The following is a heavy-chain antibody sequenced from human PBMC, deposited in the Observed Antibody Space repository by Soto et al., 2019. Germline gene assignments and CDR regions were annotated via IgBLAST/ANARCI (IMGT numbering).Heavy chain of an antibody. CDR3: ARRYYFDSSGYADALDV. J-gene: IGHJ3*01. CDR2: VFYKGNT. Sequence: QVHLQESGPGLVKPSQTLSLTCTVSGDSISSGEYYWAWIRQPPGKGLEWIGYVFYKGNTYYTPSLKSRLSLDVDTAKSQFSLRLSSVTAADTAVYYCARRYYFDSSGYADALDVWGQGTNVIVSS. D-gene: IGHD3-22*01. CDR1: GDSISSGEYY. V-gene: IGHV4-30-4*01.